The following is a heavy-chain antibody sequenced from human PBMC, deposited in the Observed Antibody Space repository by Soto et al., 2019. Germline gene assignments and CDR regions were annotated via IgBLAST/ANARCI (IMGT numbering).Heavy chain of an antibody. J-gene: IGHJ3*02. V-gene: IGHV5-51*01. CDR2: IYPGDSDT. D-gene: IGHD6-13*01. CDR1: GYSFTSYW. Sequence: LWDSLKISCKGSGYSFTSYWIGWVRQMPGKGLEWMGIIYPGDSDTRYSPSFQGQVTISADKSISTAYLQWSSLKASDTAMYYCERPLDRYSSSWYGFRDFDIWGQGTMVTVSS. CDR3: ERPLDRYSSSWYGFRDFDI.